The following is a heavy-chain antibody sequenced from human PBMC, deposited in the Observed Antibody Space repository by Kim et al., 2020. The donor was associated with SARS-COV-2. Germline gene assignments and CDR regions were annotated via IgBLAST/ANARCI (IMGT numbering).Heavy chain of an antibody. Sequence: SVKVSCKASGGTFSSYAISWVRQAPGQGLEWMGGIIPIFGTANYAQKFQGRVTITADESTSTAYMELSSLRSEDTAVYYCARVEYDSSGYYPNWFDPWGQGTLVTVSS. D-gene: IGHD3-22*01. CDR3: ARVEYDSSGYYPNWFDP. V-gene: IGHV1-69*13. J-gene: IGHJ5*02. CDR2: IIPIFGTA. CDR1: GGTFSSYA.